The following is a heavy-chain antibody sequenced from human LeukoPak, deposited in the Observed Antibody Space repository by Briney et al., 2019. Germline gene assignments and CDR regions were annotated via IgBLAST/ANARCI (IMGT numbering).Heavy chain of an antibody. CDR3: GRDLFGIAVAGTGGFFDY. V-gene: IGHV1-18*01. Sequence: ASVKVSCKASGYSFTSYGISWVRQAPGQGLEWMGWISAYNGNTNYAQKLKGRVTMTTDTSTSTAYMGRRGLRPDDTAVYSGGRDLFGIAVAGTGGFFDYWAREPWSPSPQ. CDR1: GYSFTSYG. CDR2: ISAYNGNT. D-gene: IGHD6-19*01. J-gene: IGHJ4*02.